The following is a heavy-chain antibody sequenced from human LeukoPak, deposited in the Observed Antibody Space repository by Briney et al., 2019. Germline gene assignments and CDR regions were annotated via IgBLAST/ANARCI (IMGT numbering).Heavy chain of an antibody. V-gene: IGHV3-64*01. J-gene: IGHJ4*02. Sequence: PGGSLRLSCAASGFTFSSYAMHWVLQAPGKGLKYVSGISSDGGSTYYANSVKGRFTISRDNSKNTLYLQMASLRAEDMAVYYCARASAGYNGHWGQGTLVTVSS. CDR2: ISSDGGST. D-gene: IGHD3-9*01. CDR1: GFTFSSYA. CDR3: ARASAGYNGH.